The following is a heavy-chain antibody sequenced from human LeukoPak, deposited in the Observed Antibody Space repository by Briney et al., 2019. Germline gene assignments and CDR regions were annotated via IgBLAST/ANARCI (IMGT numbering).Heavy chain of an antibody. Sequence: GGSLRLSCAASGFTVSSNYMSWVRQAPGKGLEWVSVIYSGGSTYYADSVKGRFTISRDNSKNTLYLQMNSLRAEDTAVYYCAKDRKVGSQCDYFDYWGQGTLVTVSS. D-gene: IGHD5-24*01. CDR2: IYSGGST. V-gene: IGHV3-66*01. CDR1: GFTVSSNY. CDR3: AKDRKVGSQCDYFDY. J-gene: IGHJ4*02.